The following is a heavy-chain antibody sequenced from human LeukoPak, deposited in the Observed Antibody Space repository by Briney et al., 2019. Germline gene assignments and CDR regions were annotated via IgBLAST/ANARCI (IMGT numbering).Heavy chain of an antibody. D-gene: IGHD7-27*01. Sequence: GSLRLSWAGSGFFFNNFWMTWVRQAPGKGLEWVANINEDGSRANYVDSVKGRITISRDNAKNSLYLQMNSLRPEDTAIYYCASEINWGSGAFDVWGQGTIVTVSS. V-gene: IGHV3-7*01. CDR3: ASEINWGSGAFDV. CDR1: GFFFNNFW. CDR2: INEDGSRA. J-gene: IGHJ3*01.